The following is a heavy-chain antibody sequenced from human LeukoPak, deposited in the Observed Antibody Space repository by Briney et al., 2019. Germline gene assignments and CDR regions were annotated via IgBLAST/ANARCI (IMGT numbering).Heavy chain of an antibody. CDR2: ISAYNGNT. D-gene: IGHD3-10*01. Sequence: ASVKVSCKASGYTFTSYGISWVRQAPGQGLEWMGWISAYNGNTNYAQKLQGRVTMTTDTSTSTAYMELRSLRSDDTAVYYCARDGRLGYYGSGSYYNDGFDPWGQGTLVTVFS. J-gene: IGHJ5*02. CDR3: ARDGRLGYYGSGSYYNDGFDP. V-gene: IGHV1-18*01. CDR1: GYTFTSYG.